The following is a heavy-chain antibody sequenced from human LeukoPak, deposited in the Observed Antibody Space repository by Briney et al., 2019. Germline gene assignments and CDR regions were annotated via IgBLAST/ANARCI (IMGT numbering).Heavy chain of an antibody. CDR3: ARVCSSTSCYRTRLPARNNWFDP. CDR2: IYHSGST. Sequence: SQTLSLTCAVSGGSISSGGYSWSWIRQPPGKGLEWIGYIYHSGSTYYNPSLKSRVTISVDRSKNQFSLKLSSVTAADTAVYYCARVCSSTSCYRTRLPARNNWFDPGAREPWSPSPQ. V-gene: IGHV4-30-2*01. D-gene: IGHD2-2*01. J-gene: IGHJ5*02. CDR1: GGSISSGGYS.